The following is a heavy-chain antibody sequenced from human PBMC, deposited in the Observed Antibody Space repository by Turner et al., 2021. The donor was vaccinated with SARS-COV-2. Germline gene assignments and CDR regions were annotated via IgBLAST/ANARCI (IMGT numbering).Heavy chain of an antibody. CDR2: ISGNSGTI. V-gene: IGHV3-9*01. CDR1: GFTFDDYA. Sequence: EVPLVESGGGLVQPGRSLRLSCAASGFTFDDYAMHWVRQAPGKGLEWVSGISGNSGTIDYADSVKGRFTISRDNAKNSLYLQMNSLRAEDTALYYCAKLAARSAYYYYGMDVWGQGTTVTVSS. J-gene: IGHJ6*02. D-gene: IGHD6-6*01. CDR3: AKLAARSAYYYYGMDV.